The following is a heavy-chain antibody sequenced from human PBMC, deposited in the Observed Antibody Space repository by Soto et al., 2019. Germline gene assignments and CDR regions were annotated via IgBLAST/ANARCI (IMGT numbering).Heavy chain of an antibody. Sequence: PGGSLRLSCAASGFTFSSYGMHWVRQAPGKGLEWVAVIWYDGSNKYYADSVKGRFTISRDNSKNTLYLQMNSLRAEDTAVYYCARGFIFSDILTGAPFDYWGQGTLVTVSS. J-gene: IGHJ4*02. V-gene: IGHV3-33*01. CDR1: GFTFSSYG. CDR2: IWYDGSNK. CDR3: ARGFIFSDILTGAPFDY. D-gene: IGHD3-9*01.